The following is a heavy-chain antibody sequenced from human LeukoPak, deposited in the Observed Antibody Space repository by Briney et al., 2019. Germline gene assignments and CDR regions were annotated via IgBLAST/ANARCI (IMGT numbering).Heavy chain of an antibody. CDR3: AREINYYGSGSYVY. V-gene: IGHV4-59*11. J-gene: IGHJ4*02. CDR2: IYYSGST. CDR1: GGSISSHY. Sequence: PSETLSLTCTVSGGSISSHYWSWIRQPPGKGLEWIGYIYYSGSTNYNPSLKSRVTISVDTSKNQFSLKLSSVTAADTAVYYCAREINYYGSGSYVYWGQGTLVTVSS. D-gene: IGHD3-10*01.